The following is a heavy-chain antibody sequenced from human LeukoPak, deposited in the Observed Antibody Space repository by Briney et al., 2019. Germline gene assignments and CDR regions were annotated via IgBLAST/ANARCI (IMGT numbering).Heavy chain of an antibody. Sequence: PGGSLRLSCAASGFTFSSYAMHWVRQAPGKGLEWVAVISYDGSNKYYADSVKGRFTISRDNSKNTLYLQMNSLRAEDTAVYYCARPPIGGSKLWYGGAFDIWGQGTMVTVSS. D-gene: IGHD3-16*01. CDR1: GFTFSSYA. V-gene: IGHV3-30-3*01. CDR3: ARPPIGGSKLWYGGAFDI. J-gene: IGHJ3*02. CDR2: ISYDGSNK.